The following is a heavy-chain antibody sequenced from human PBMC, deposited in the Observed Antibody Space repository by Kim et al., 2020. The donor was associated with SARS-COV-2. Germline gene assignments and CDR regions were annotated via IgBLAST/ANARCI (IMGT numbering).Heavy chain of an antibody. J-gene: IGHJ2*01. CDR1: GYTFTSYD. D-gene: IGHD2-8*01. Sequence: ASVKVSCKASGYTFTSYDINWVRQATGQGLEWMGWMNPNSGNTGYAQKFQGRVTMTRNTSISTAYMELSSLRSEDTAVYYCARSPLYPDPPYWYFDLWGRGTLVTVSA. V-gene: IGHV1-8*01. CDR2: MNPNSGNT. CDR3: ARSPLYPDPPYWYFDL.